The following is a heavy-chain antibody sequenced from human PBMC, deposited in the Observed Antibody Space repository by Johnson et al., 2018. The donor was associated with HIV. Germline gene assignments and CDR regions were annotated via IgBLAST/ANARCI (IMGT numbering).Heavy chain of an antibody. J-gene: IGHJ3*02. CDR2: INWNGGST. CDR3: ARGAPDSDAFDI. D-gene: IGHD3-22*01. V-gene: IGHV3-20*04. Sequence: VQLVESVGGLVQPGGSLRLSCAASGFTFDDYGMSWVRQAPGKGLEWVSGINWNGGSTSYADSVKGRFTISRDNAKNSLYLQMNSLRAGDTAVYYCARGAPDSDAFDIWGQGTMVTVSS. CDR1: GFTFDDYG.